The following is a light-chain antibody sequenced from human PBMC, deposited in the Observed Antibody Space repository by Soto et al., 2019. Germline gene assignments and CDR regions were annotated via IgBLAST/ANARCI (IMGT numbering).Light chain of an antibody. CDR3: QQYGSSPLT. V-gene: IGKV3-20*01. Sequence: SQSSATLSVSPGESANLSCRASQSVSSHLAWYQQKPGQAPRLLIYGASSRATGIPDRFSGSGSGTDFTLTISRLEPEDFAVYYCQQYGSSPLTFGGGTKVDIK. CDR1: QSVSSH. J-gene: IGKJ4*01. CDR2: GAS.